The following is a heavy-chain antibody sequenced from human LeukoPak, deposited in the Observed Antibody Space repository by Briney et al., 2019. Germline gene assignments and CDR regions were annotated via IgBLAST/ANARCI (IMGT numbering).Heavy chain of an antibody. J-gene: IGHJ6*03. D-gene: IGHD1-26*01. V-gene: IGHV3-15*01. CDR2: IKSKTDGGTT. CDR3: TTEELYYYYYYMDV. Sequence: TAGGSLRLSCAASGFTFSNAWMSWVRQAPGKGLEWVGRIKSKTDGGTTDYAAPVKGRFTISRDDSKNTLYLQMNSLKTEDTAVYYCTTEELYYYYYYMDVWGKGTTVTVSS. CDR1: GFTFSNAW.